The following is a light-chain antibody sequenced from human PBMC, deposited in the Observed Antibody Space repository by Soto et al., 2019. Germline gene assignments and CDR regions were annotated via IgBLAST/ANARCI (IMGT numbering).Light chain of an antibody. CDR2: KAS. CDR1: HSVSSW. Sequence: DIQMTHSPSTLSASVGDRVTITCRASHSVSSWLAWYQQKPGKAPKLLIYKASSLESGVPSRFSGSGSGTDFTLTISCLQSEDFATYYCQQYYSYQTFGQGTKVDIK. J-gene: IGKJ1*01. CDR3: QQYYSYQT. V-gene: IGKV1-5*03.